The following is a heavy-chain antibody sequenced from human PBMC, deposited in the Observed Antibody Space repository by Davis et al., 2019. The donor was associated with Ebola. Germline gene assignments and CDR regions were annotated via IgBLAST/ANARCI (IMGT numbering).Heavy chain of an antibody. D-gene: IGHD3-16*01. CDR3: AKELSLLRESYYYMDV. J-gene: IGHJ6*03. V-gene: IGHV3-53*01. Sequence: GESLKISCAASGFTVSSNYMSWVRQAPGKGLEWVSVIYSGGSTYYADSVKGRFTISRDNSKNTLYLQMNSLRAEDTAVYYCAKELSLLRESYYYMDVWGKGTTVTVSS. CDR2: IYSGGST. CDR1: GFTVSSNY.